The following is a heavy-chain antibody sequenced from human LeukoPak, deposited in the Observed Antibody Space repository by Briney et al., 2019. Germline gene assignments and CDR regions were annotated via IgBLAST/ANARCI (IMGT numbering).Heavy chain of an antibody. CDR2: IRSKANSYAT. J-gene: IGHJ5*02. CDR3: TRHGQLNPFVGFDP. V-gene: IGHV3-73*01. CDR1: GFTFSGSA. D-gene: IGHD5-24*01. Sequence: GGSLRLSCAASGFTFSGSAMHWVRQASGKGLEWVGRIRSKANSYATAYTASVRGRFIISRDDSKNTLYLQMNSLKTEDTAVYYCTRHGQLNPFVGFDPWGQGTQVTVSS.